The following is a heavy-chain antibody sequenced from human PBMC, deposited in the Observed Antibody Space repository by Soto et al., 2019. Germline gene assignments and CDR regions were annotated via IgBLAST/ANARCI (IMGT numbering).Heavy chain of an antibody. D-gene: IGHD3-10*01. CDR1: GGSISSYY. V-gene: IGHV4-59*08. Sequence: QVQLQESGPGLVKPSETMSLSCTVSGGSISSYYWSWFRQSPGKRMEWIGYVHHSWGSSYNPSLLSRVPISLDTSKSQFSLKGTSVTATGTAVYYCARQGFGPLHGLVDVWGQGTTVTVSS. J-gene: IGHJ6*02. CDR2: VHHSWGS. CDR3: ARQGFGPLHGLVDV.